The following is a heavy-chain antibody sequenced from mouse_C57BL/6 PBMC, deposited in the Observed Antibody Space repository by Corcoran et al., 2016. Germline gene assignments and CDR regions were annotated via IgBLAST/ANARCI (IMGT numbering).Heavy chain of an antibody. Sequence: EVQLQQSVAELVRPGASVKLSCTASGFNIKNTYMHWVKQRPEQGLEWIGRIDPANGHTKYAPKFQGKATITSDTSSNTDYLQLSSLTSEDTAIDYCARPFYYGNYGDYWGQGTTLTVSS. CDR2: IDPANGHT. D-gene: IGHD2-1*01. V-gene: IGHV14-3*01. CDR1: GFNIKNTY. J-gene: IGHJ2*01. CDR3: ARPFYYGNYGDY.